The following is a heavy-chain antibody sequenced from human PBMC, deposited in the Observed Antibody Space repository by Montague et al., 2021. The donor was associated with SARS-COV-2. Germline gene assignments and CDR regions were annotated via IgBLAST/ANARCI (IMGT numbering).Heavy chain of an antibody. D-gene: IGHD5-12*01. Sequence: SETLSLTCAVYGGSFSGYYWSWIRQPPAKGLEWIGEINHSGSTNYNPSLKSRVTISVDTSKNQFSLKLSSVTAADTAVYYCAREVGRGYSGYEGENWGQGTLVTVSS. CDR2: INHSGST. J-gene: IGHJ4*02. V-gene: IGHV4-34*01. CDR3: AREVGRGYSGYEGEN. CDR1: GGSFSGYY.